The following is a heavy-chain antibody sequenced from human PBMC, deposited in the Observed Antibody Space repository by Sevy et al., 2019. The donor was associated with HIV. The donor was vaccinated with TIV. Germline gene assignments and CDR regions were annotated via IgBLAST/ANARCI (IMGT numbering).Heavy chain of an antibody. D-gene: IGHD1-26*01. CDR2: ISYDGSKK. V-gene: IGHV3-30*03. Sequence: GGSLRLSCAASGVTFSSYGIHWVRQAPGKGLEWVAVISYDGSKKNHAESMKGRFTISRDNSKNTLYLEMCSLRPEDTAVYYCAHSSGLYGYYYGMDVWGQGTTVTVSS. CDR1: GVTFSSYG. CDR3: AHSSGLYGYYYGMDV. J-gene: IGHJ6*02.